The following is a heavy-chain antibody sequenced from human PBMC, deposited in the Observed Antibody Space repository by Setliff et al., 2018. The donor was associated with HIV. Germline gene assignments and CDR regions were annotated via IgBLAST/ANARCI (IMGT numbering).Heavy chain of an antibody. CDR1: GGTFSSYA. CDR3: ARAGRGLWFGEVAFDI. D-gene: IGHD3-10*01. J-gene: IGHJ3*02. Sequence: SVKVSCKASGGTFSSYAISWVRQAPGQGLEWMGGIIPIFGTANYAQKFQGRVTITTDESTSTAYMELSSLRSEDTAVYYWARAGRGLWFGEVAFDIWGQGTMVTVSS. CDR2: IIPIFGTA. V-gene: IGHV1-69*05.